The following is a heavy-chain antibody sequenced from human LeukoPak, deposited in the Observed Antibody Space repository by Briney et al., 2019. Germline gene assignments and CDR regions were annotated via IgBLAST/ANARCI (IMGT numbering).Heavy chain of an antibody. CDR2: IGTVGDT. D-gene: IGHD5-12*01. Sequence: PGGFLRLSCAVSGFTFSTYDMHWVRQATGNGLEWISSIGTVGDTYYSPSVKGRFTISRENAKSSLYLQMNNLRVGDTAIYYCVRGAAGYDYWGQGTLVTVSS. V-gene: IGHV3-13*01. CDR3: VRGAAGYDY. J-gene: IGHJ4*02. CDR1: GFTFSTYD.